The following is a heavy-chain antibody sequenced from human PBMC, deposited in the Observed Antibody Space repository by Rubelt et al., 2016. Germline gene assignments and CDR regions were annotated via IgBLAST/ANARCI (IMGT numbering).Heavy chain of an antibody. Sequence: QVQLVQSGAEVKKPGASVKVSCKASGYTFTSYYMHWVRQAPGQGLEWMGIINPRGGSTSYAQKFLGRVTMTRDTSTSTVYMELSSLRSEDTAVYYCARSPRYDFEDNWFDPWGQGTLVTVSS. V-gene: IGHV1-46*01. D-gene: IGHD3-3*01. CDR2: INPRGGST. CDR3: ARSPRYDFEDNWFDP. CDR1: GYTFTSYY. J-gene: IGHJ5*02.